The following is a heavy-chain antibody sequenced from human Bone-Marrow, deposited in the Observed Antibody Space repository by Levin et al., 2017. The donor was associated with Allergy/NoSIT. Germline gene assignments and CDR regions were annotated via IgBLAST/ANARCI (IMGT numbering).Heavy chain of an antibody. CDR2: IIPILGIA. Sequence: GGSLRLSCKASGGTFSSYTISWVRQAPGQGLECMGRIIPILGIANYAQKFQGRVTITADKSTSTAYMELSSLRSEDTAVYYCAREEEHIVVVTAIPGAFDIWGQGTMVTVSS. CDR1: GGTFSSYT. CDR3: AREEEHIVVVTAIPGAFDI. D-gene: IGHD2-21*02. J-gene: IGHJ3*02. V-gene: IGHV1-69*04.